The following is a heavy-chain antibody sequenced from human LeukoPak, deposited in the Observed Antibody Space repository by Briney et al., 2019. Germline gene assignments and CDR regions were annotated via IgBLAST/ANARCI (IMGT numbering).Heavy chain of an antibody. CDR2: IYYSGST. CDR1: GGSISSYY. CDR3: ARDKGWSSYWYVDL. J-gene: IGHJ2*01. V-gene: IGHV4-59*01. Sequence: NPSETLSLTCTVSGGSISSYYGSWIRQPPGKGLEWIGYIYYSGSTNYNPSLKSRITISVDTSKNQFSLKLSSVTAADTAVYYCARDKGWSSYWYVDLWGRGTLVTVSS. D-gene: IGHD3-3*01.